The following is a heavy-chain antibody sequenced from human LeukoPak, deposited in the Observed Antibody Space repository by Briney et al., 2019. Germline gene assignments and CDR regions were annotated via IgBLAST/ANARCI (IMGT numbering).Heavy chain of an antibody. CDR1: GYTFTSYY. Sequence: ASVKVSCKASGYTFTSYYIHWVRQAPGQGLEWMGVINPSGGGTSYAQKFQGRVTMTRDTSTATAYMDLSSLRSEDTAVYYCARGYYGGLAWCDYWGQGTLVTVSS. V-gene: IGHV1-46*01. CDR2: INPSGGGT. CDR3: ARGYYGGLAWCDY. J-gene: IGHJ4*02. D-gene: IGHD4-23*01.